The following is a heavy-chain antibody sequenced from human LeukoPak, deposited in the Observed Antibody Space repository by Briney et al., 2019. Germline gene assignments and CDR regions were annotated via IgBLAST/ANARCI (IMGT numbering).Heavy chain of an antibody. V-gene: IGHV3-48*04. CDR2: ISGSSDII. D-gene: IGHD3-10*02. Sequence: GGSLRLSCAVSGFTFSSYGMNWVRQAPGKGLEWVSYISGSSDIIHYTESVKGRFTISRDNAKNSLYLQMNSLRAEDTAVYYCAELGITMIGGVWGKGTTVTISS. CDR3: AELGITMIGGV. J-gene: IGHJ6*04. CDR1: GFTFSSYG.